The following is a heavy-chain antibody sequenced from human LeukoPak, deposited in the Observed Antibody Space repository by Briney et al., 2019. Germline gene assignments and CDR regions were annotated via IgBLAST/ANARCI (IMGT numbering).Heavy chain of an antibody. CDR2: ISGSGGST. V-gene: IGHV3-23*01. D-gene: IGHD6-19*01. CDR3: AKAPVAPKYYFGY. CDR1: GFTFSSYA. J-gene: IGHJ4*02. Sequence: GASLRLSCAASGFTFSSYAMSWVRQAPGKGLEWVSAISGSGGSTYYADSVKGRFTISRDNSKNTLYLQMNSLRAEDTAVYYCAKAPVAPKYYFGYWGQGTLVTVSS.